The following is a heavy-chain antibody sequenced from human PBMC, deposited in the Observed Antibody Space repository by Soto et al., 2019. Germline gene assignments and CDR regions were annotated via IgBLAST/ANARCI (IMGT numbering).Heavy chain of an antibody. CDR2: IIPIFGTA. J-gene: IGHJ4*02. CDR3: ATEEIGSSSWSPYFDY. V-gene: IGHV1-69*06. Sequence: SVKVSCKASGGTFSSYAISWVRQAPGQGLEWMGGIIPIFGTANYAQKFQGRVTMTEDTSTDTAYMELSSLRSEDTAVYYCATEEIGSSSWSPYFDYWGQGTLVTVSS. CDR1: GGTFSSYA. D-gene: IGHD6-13*01.